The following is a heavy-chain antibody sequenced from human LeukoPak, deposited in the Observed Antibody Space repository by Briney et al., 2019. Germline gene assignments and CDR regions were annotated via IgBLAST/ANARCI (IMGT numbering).Heavy chain of an antibody. Sequence: GRSLRLSCAASGFTFDDYAMHWVRQAPGKGLEWVSGISWNSGSIGYADSVKGRFTISRDNAKNSLYLQMNSPRAEDTALYYCAKDFDSSGYYSYYFDYWGQGTLVTVSS. V-gene: IGHV3-9*01. CDR2: ISWNSGSI. J-gene: IGHJ4*02. CDR3: AKDFDSSGYYSYYFDY. D-gene: IGHD3-22*01. CDR1: GFTFDDYA.